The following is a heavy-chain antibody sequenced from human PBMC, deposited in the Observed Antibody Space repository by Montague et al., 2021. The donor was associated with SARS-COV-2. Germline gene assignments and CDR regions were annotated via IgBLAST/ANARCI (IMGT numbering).Heavy chain of an antibody. CDR3: ARHEWQWIRLYTDYFDY. CDR1: GGSISSSSYY. J-gene: IGHJ4*02. Sequence: SESLSLTCTVSGGSISSSSYYWGWIRQPAGKGLEWIRSIYYSGSTYYNPSLKSRVTISVDTSKNQFSLKLSSVTAADTAVYYCARHEWQWIRLYTDYFDYWGQGTLVTVSS. CDR2: IYYSGST. D-gene: IGHD3-16*01. V-gene: IGHV4-39*01.